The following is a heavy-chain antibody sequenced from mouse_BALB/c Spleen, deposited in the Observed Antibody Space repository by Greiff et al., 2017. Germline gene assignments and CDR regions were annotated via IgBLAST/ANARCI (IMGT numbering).Heavy chain of an antibody. J-gene: IGHJ3*01. Sequence: VQLQQSGAELVRPGTSVKISCKASGYTFTNYWLGWVKQRPGHGLEWIGDIYPGGGYTNYNEKFKGKATLTADTSSSTAYMQLSSLTSEDSAVYFCARGATSAWFAYWGQGTLVTVSA. D-gene: IGHD3-1*01. V-gene: IGHV1-63*02. CDR3: ARGATSAWFAY. CDR1: GYTFTNYW. CDR2: IYPGGGYT.